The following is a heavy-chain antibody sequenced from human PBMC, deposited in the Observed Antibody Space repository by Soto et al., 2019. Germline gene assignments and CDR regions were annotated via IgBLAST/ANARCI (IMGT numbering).Heavy chain of an antibody. CDR1: GDSVSSNSAA. Sequence: SQTLSLTCAISGDSVSSNSAAWNWIRQSPPRGLEWLGRTYYRSKWYNDYAVSVKSRITINPDTSKNQFSLQLNSVAPEDTAVYYCARDLPNCSGGSCYDTNWFDPWGQGTLVTVSS. CDR3: ARDLPNCSGGSCYDTNWFDP. J-gene: IGHJ5*02. CDR2: TYYRSKWYN. V-gene: IGHV6-1*01. D-gene: IGHD2-15*01.